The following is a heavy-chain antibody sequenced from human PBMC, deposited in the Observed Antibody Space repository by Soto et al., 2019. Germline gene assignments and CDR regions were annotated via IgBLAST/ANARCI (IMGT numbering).Heavy chain of an antibody. CDR1: GFTFSSYG. CDR2: ISYDGSNK. D-gene: IGHD3-3*01. J-gene: IGHJ6*02. CDR3: AKHQGGVTDFYYGMEV. V-gene: IGHV3-30*18. Sequence: GGSLRLSCAASGFTFSSYGMHWVRQAPGKGLEWVAVISYDGSNKYYADSVKGRFTISRDNSKNTLYLQMNSLRTEDTAVYYCAKHQGGVTDFYYGMEVWGQGTTVTVSS.